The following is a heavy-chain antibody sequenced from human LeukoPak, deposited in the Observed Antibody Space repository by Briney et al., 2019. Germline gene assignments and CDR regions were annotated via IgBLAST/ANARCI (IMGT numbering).Heavy chain of an antibody. CDR2: IDEYGTTI. Sequence: GGSLRLSCAASGFTFSRYWMHWVRQAPGKGLVWVSRIDEYGTTINYADSVKGRFTISRNNAGDTLFLQMNSLRAEDTGVYYYATDLSGRQDYWGQGTLVTVSS. CDR1: GFTFSRYW. J-gene: IGHJ4*02. CDR3: ATDLSGRQDY. V-gene: IGHV3-74*01. D-gene: IGHD5-12*01.